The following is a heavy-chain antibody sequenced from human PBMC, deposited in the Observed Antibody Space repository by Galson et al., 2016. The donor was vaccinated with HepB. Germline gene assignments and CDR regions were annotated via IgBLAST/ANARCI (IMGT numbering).Heavy chain of an antibody. J-gene: IGHJ4*02. Sequence: SLRLSGAASGFSFNDFYMSWIRQPPGKALEWISYISHSGNTREYADSVKGRFTVSRDNNKNSVYLQLNSLRAEDTALYYCARDVNNWTGDRRLFDLWGQGTLVAVSS. CDR1: GFSFNDFY. D-gene: IGHD1-1*01. CDR3: ARDVNNWTGDRRLFDL. CDR2: ISHSGNTR. V-gene: IGHV3-11*01.